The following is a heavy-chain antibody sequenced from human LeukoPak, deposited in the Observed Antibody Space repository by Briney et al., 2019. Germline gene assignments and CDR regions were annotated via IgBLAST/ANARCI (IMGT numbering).Heavy chain of an antibody. CDR3: ASVRYDSSGSDY. D-gene: IGHD3-22*01. V-gene: IGHV3-21*01. Sequence: GGSLRLSCAASGFTFSSYSMNWVRQASGKGLEWVSSISSSSSYIYYADSVKGRFTISRDNAKNSLYLQMNSLRAEDTAVYYCASVRYDSSGSDYWGQGTLVTVSS. CDR1: GFTFSSYS. J-gene: IGHJ4*02. CDR2: ISSSSSYI.